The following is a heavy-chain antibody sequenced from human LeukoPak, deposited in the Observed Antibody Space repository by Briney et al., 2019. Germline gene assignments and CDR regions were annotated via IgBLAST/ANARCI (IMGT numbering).Heavy chain of an antibody. J-gene: IGHJ1*01. CDR3: ARDARFLEWLSSAEYFQH. D-gene: IGHD3-3*01. CDR2: ISSSSSYI. CDR1: GFTFSSYS. V-gene: IGHV3-21*01. Sequence: GGSLRLSCAASGFTFSSYSMNWVRQAPGKGLEWVSSISSSSSYIYYADSVKGRFTISRDNAKNSLYLQMNSLRTEATAVYYCARDARFLEWLSSAEYFQHWGQGTLVTVSS.